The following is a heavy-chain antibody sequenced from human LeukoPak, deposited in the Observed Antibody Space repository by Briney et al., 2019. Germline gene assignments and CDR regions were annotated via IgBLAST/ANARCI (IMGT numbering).Heavy chain of an antibody. V-gene: IGHV3-30-3*01. CDR3: AKDWYNSLNYFDY. Sequence: PGGSLRLSCAASGFTFSSYAMHWVRQAPGKGLEWVAVISYDGSNKYYADSVKGRFTISRDNSKSTLYLQMNSLRVDDTAVYYCAKDWYNSLNYFDYWGQGSLVTVSS. CDR1: GFTFSSYA. D-gene: IGHD1-1*01. CDR2: ISYDGSNK. J-gene: IGHJ4*02.